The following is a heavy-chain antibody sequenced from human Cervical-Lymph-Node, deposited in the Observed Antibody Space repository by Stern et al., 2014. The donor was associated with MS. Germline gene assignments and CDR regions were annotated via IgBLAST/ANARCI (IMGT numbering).Heavy chain of an antibody. V-gene: IGHV4-4*02. CDR3: VRALGSSSFRYWFDP. CDR1: GDSISSSNW. J-gene: IGHJ5*02. D-gene: IGHD6-13*01. CDR2: IYHAGTT. Sequence: QLQLQESGPGLVKPSGTLSLTCAVSGDSISSSNWWSWVRQSPGKGLEWVGDIYHAGTTNYNSTLKSRLTISADNYKNHFSLKLTSVTAADTAVYYCVRALGSSSFRYWFDPWGQGTLVIVSS.